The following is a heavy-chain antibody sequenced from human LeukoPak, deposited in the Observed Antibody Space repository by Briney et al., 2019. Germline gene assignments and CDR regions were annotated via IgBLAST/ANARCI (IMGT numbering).Heavy chain of an antibody. Sequence: SETLSLTCTVSGGSISSGSYYWGWIRQPPGKGLEWIGNIYYSGSTYYNPSLKSRVTISVDTSKNQFSLNLNSVTAADTAVYYCARHAVYAGSGWAFDYWGQGTLVTVSS. J-gene: IGHJ4*02. CDR1: GGSISSGSYY. CDR3: ARHAVYAGSGWAFDY. CDR2: IYYSGST. V-gene: IGHV4-39*01. D-gene: IGHD6-19*01.